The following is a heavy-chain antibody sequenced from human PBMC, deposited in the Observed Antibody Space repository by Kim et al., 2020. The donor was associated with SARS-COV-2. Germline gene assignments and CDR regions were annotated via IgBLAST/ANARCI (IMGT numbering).Heavy chain of an antibody. CDR1: GGSISSSSYY. CDR2: IYYSGST. CDR3: ACEPPINYYGSGSYLPFDAFDI. Sequence: SETLSLTCTVSGGSISSSSYYWGWIRQPPGKGLEWIGSIYYSGSTYYNPSLKSRVTISVDTSKNQFSLKLSSVTAADTAVYYCACEPPINYYGSGSYLPFDAFDIWGQGTMVTVSS. D-gene: IGHD3-10*01. J-gene: IGHJ3*02. V-gene: IGHV4-39*01.